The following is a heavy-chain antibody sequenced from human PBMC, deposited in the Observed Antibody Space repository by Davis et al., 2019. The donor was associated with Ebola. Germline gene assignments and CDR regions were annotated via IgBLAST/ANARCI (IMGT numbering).Heavy chain of an antibody. V-gene: IGHV3-15*01. Sequence: GGSLRLSCAASGFTFSSYWMTWVRQAPGKGLEWVGRIKSKTDGGTTDCAAPVKGRFTISRDDSKNTLYLQMNSLKIEDTAVYYCTTLSTVTTMYFDLWGRGTLVTVSS. CDR1: GFTFSSYW. J-gene: IGHJ2*01. D-gene: IGHD4-17*01. CDR3: TTLSTVTTMYFDL. CDR2: IKSKTDGGTT.